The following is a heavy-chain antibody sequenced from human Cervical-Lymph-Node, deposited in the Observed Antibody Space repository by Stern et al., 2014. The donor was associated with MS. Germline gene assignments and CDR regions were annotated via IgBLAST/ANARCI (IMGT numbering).Heavy chain of an antibody. D-gene: IGHD3/OR15-3a*01. J-gene: IGHJ4*02. Sequence: QVQLVQSGAEVKKPGASVKVSCKASGYSFTTQAIHWLRQAPGQSLGWMGWINPGNGDTKSPQKFQGRVTITRDTSATTASMELNSLTSEDTAVYYCARNANSAMISGLGFDYWGQGTLVTVSS. CDR3: ARNANSAMISGLGFDY. CDR2: INPGNGDT. CDR1: GYSFTTQA. V-gene: IGHV1-3*01.